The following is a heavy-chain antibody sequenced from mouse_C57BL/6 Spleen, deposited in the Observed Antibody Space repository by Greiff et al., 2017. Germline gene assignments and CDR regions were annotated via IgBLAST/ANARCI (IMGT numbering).Heavy chain of an antibody. CDR1: GYTFTSYW. CDR3: ARVYYYGSSWDYFDY. J-gene: IGHJ2*01. V-gene: IGHV1-72*01. D-gene: IGHD1-1*01. CDR2: IDPNSGGT. Sequence: VQLQQPGAELVKPGASVKLSCKASGYTFTSYWMHWVKQRPGRGPEWIGRIDPNSGGTKYNEKFKSKATLTVDKPSSTAYMQLSSLTSEDSAVYYCARVYYYGSSWDYFDYWGQGTTLTVSS.